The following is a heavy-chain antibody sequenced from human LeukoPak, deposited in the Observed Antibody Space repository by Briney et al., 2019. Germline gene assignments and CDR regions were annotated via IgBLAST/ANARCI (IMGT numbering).Heavy chain of an antibody. V-gene: IGHV4-59*08. CDR2: IYYSGST. CDR3: GTPNYHPSLKNPVPISVDPSKNHFSLKLSSVTAADTAVYYCARHGKYDFWSGYYPEFDY. CDR1: GGSISSYY. D-gene: IGHD3-10*01. Sequence: SETLSLTCTVSGGSISSYYWSWIRQPPGKGLEWIGYIYYSGSTNYNPSLKSRVTISVDTSKNQLSLKRSFVTAADRAGYYRGTPNYHPSLKNPVPISVDPSKNHFSLKLSSVTAADTAVYYCARHGKYDFWSGYYPEFDYWGQGTLVTVSS. J-gene: IGHJ4*02.